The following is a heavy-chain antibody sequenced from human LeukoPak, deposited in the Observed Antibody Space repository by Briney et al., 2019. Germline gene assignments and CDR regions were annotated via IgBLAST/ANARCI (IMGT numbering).Heavy chain of an antibody. CDR1: GGSFSGYY. D-gene: IGHD3-9*01. Sequence: SETLSLTCAVYGGSFSGYYWSWIRQPPGKGLEWIGEINHSGSTNYNPSLKSRVTISVDTSKNQFSLKLSSVTAADTAVYYCASLTVWRPKSPDYWGQGTLVTVSS. V-gene: IGHV4-34*01. CDR3: ASLTVWRPKSPDY. CDR2: INHSGST. J-gene: IGHJ4*02.